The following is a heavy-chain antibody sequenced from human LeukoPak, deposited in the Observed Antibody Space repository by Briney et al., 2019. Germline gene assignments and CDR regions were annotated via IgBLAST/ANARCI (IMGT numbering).Heavy chain of an antibody. CDR1: ADIPTELS. CDR3: TTLLVSFGVAVDF. J-gene: IGHJ4*01. CDR2: FDLKLGKQ. D-gene: IGHD3-16*01. V-gene: IGHV1-24*01. Sequence: ASVRVSCKVCADIPTELSIHWVRQPPGKEREWMGGFDLKLGKQIYAHRFQDRVTVTEDTSTETTNLDLSSLTSDGTAMYYCTTLLVSFGVAVDFWGHGTTVTVSS.